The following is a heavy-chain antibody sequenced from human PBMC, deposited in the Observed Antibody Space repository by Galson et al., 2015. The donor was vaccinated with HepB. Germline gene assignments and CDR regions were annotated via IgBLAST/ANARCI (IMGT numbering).Heavy chain of an antibody. J-gene: IGHJ5*02. CDR2: ISYDGSNK. CDR1: GFTFSRYG. V-gene: IGHV3-30*18. CDR3: ANEGPDP. Sequence: SLRLSCAASGFTFSRYGMHWVRQAPGKGLEWVAVISYDGSNKYYADSVKGRFTISRDNSKNTLYLQMNSLRAEDTAVYYCANEGPDPWGQGTLVTVSS.